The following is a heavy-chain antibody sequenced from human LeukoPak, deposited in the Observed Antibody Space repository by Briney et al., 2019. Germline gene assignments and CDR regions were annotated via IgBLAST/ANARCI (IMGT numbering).Heavy chain of an antibody. V-gene: IGHV1-2*02. Sequence: ASVKVSCKASGYTLTGYYMHWVRQAPGQGLEWMGWINPNSGGTNYAQKFQGRVTMTRDTSISTAYMELSRLRSDDTAVYYCARDRMDFWSGSPYYMDVWGKGTTVTVSS. D-gene: IGHD3-3*01. CDR3: ARDRMDFWSGSPYYMDV. CDR2: INPNSGGT. J-gene: IGHJ6*03. CDR1: GYTLTGYY.